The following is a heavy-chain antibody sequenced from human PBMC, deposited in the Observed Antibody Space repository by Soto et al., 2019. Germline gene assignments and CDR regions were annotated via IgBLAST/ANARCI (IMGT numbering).Heavy chain of an antibody. Sequence: QVQLVQSGAEVKKPGASVKVSCKASGYTFTSYAMHWVRQAPGQRLEWMGWINAGNGNTKYSQKFQGRVTITRDTXASTAYMELSSLRSGDTAVYYCARGYGGPIGWFDPWGQGTLVTVSS. D-gene: IGHD3-10*01. CDR3: ARGYGGPIGWFDP. J-gene: IGHJ5*02. CDR2: INAGNGNT. V-gene: IGHV1-3*01. CDR1: GYTFTSYA.